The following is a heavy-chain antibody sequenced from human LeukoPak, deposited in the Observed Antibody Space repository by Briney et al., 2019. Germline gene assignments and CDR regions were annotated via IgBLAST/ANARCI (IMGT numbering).Heavy chain of an antibody. J-gene: IGHJ5*02. CDR3: ARDRLAYNWNYMILDP. Sequence: GGSLRLSCAASGFTFSSYSMSWVRQAPGKGLEWVSSISSSSYIYYADSVKGRFTISRDNAKNSLYLQMNSLRAEDTAVYYCARDRLAYNWNYMILDPWGQGTLVTVSS. CDR1: GFTFSSYS. D-gene: IGHD1-7*01. CDR2: ISSSSYI. V-gene: IGHV3-21*01.